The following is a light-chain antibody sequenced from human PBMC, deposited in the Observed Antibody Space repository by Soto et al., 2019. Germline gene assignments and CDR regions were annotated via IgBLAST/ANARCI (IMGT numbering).Light chain of an antibody. CDR3: SSYAGGNNLL. CDR2: EVT. CDR1: SSDVGDYDY. Sequence: QSVLTQPPSASGSPGQSVTISCTGTSSDVGDYDYVSWYQQHPGKVPKLIIYEVTKRPSGVPDRFSGSKSGNTASLTVSGLQAEDEADYYCSSYAGGNNLLFGGGTKVTVL. J-gene: IGLJ2*01. V-gene: IGLV2-8*01.